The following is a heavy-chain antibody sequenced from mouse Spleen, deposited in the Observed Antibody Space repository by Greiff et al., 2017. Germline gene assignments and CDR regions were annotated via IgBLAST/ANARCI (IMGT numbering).Heavy chain of an antibody. D-gene: IGHD3-1*01. CDR2: INPSTGGT. CDR1: GYSFTGYY. CDR3: ARGQLGHRGAWFAY. Sequence: EVQLQESGPELVKPGASVKISCKASGYSFTGYYMNWVKQSPEKSLEWIGEINPSTGGTTYNQKFKAKATLTVDKSSSTAYMQLKSLTSEDSAVYYCARGQLGHRGAWFAYWGQGTLVTVSA. V-gene: IGHV1-42*01. J-gene: IGHJ3*01.